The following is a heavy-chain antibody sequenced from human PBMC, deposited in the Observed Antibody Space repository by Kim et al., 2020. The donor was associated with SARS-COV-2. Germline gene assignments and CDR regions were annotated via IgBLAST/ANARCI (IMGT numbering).Heavy chain of an antibody. V-gene: IGHV3-49*04. D-gene: IGHD3-22*01. CDR2: IRSKAYGGTT. CDR3: TRDNYYDSSGYYYEGVFDY. J-gene: IGHJ4*02. Sequence: GGSLRLSCTASGFTFGDYAMSWVRQAPGKGLEWVGFIRSKAYGGTTEYAASVKGRFTISRDDSKSIAYLQMNSLKTEDTAVYYCTRDNYYDSSGYYYEGVFDYWGQGTLVTVSS. CDR1: GFTFGDYA.